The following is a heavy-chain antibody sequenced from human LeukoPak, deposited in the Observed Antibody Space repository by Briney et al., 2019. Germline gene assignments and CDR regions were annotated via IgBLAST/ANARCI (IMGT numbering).Heavy chain of an antibody. CDR3: ARDRYSYGYALDC. CDR1: GFTVSNNY. J-gene: IGHJ4*02. D-gene: IGHD5-18*01. V-gene: IGHV3-66*02. Sequence: PGGSLRLSCTASGFTVSNNYMSWVRQAPGKGLEWVSVIYSGGSTYHADSVKGRFIISRDNSKNTLNLQMISRRVEEAAVYYCARDRYSYGYALDCWGQGTLVTVSS. CDR2: IYSGGST.